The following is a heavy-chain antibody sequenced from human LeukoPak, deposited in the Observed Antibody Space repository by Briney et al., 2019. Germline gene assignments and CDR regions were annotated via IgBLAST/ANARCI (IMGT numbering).Heavy chain of an antibody. D-gene: IGHD1-26*01. V-gene: IGHV1-2*06. J-gene: IGHJ4*02. CDR3: ARVPSGSYFIFDY. CDR1: GYTFTGYY. CDR2: INPNRGGT. Sequence: ASVKVSCKASGYTFTGYYMHWVRQAPGQGLEWMGRINPNRGGTNYAQKFQGRVTMTRDTSISTAYMELSRLRSDDTAVYYCARVPSGSYFIFDYWGQGTLVTVSS.